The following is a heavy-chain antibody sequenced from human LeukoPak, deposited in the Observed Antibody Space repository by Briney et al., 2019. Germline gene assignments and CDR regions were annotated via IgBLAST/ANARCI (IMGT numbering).Heavy chain of an antibody. V-gene: IGHV5-51*01. J-gene: IGHJ6*02. D-gene: IGHD3-16*01. CDR1: GYNFNDDW. CDR3: ARQMLPTTISARLDV. CDR2: IYPGDSET. Sequence: GESLKISCKGSGYNFNDDWIVWVRQMPGKGLEWMGIIYPGDSETRYSPSFQGQVTISADKSVGTAYLQWGSLKASDTAIYYCARQMLPTTISARLDVWGQGTTVTVSS.